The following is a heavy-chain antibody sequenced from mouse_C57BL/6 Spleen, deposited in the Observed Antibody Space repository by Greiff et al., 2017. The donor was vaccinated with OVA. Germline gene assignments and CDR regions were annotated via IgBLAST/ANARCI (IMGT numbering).Heavy chain of an antibody. V-gene: IGHV1-55*01. CDR3: AGEIYYGSSLGYFDV. D-gene: IGHD1-1*01. J-gene: IGHJ1*03. Sequence: VQLQQPGAELVKPGASVKMSCKASGYTFTSYWITWVKQRPGQGLEWIGDIYPGSGSTNYNEKFKSKATLTVDTSSSTAYMQLSSLTSEDSAVYYCAGEIYYGSSLGYFDVWGTGTTVTVSS. CDR2: IYPGSGST. CDR1: GYTFTSYW.